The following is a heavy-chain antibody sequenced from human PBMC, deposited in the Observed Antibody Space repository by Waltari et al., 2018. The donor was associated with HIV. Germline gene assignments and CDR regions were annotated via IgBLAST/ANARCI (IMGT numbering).Heavy chain of an antibody. CDR1: GFSLSTSGVG. D-gene: IGHD3-3*01. V-gene: IGHV2-5*02. CDR3: ARTVVPGYYARSPRGGDAFDI. J-gene: IGHJ3*02. CDR2: IYWDDDK. Sequence: QITLKESGPTLVKPTQTLTLTCTFSGFSLSTSGVGVGWIRQPPGKALEWLALIYWDDDKRYSPSLKSRLTITKDTSKNQVVLTMTNMDPVDTATYYCARTVVPGYYARSPRGGDAFDIWGQGTMVTVSS.